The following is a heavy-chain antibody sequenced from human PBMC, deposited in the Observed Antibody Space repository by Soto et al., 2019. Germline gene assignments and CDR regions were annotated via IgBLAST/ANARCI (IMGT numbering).Heavy chain of an antibody. J-gene: IGHJ6*02. CDR2: ITHSGRT. D-gene: IGHD2-15*01. Sequence: PSETLSLTCAVYGGSFSGYYWSWIRQPPGKGLEWIGEITHSGRTNYNPSLKTRVTISVDTSKNQFSLKLSSVTAADTAVYYCARFRGGQAYYYYYGMDVWGQGPTVTVSS. CDR1: GGSFSGYY. V-gene: IGHV4-34*01. CDR3: ARFRGGQAYYYYYGMDV.